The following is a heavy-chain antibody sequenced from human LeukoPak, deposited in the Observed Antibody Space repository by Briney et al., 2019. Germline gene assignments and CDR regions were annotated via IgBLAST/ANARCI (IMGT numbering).Heavy chain of an antibody. CDR2: IYYSGST. V-gene: IGHV4-59*01. Sequence: SETLSLTCTVSGGSISSYYWSWIRQPPGKGLEWIRYIYYSGSTNYNPSLKSRVTISVDTSKNQFSLKLSSVTAADTAVYYCARVDPYYQYMDVWGKGTMVTVSS. CDR3: ARVDPYYQYMDV. CDR1: GGSISSYY. J-gene: IGHJ6*03. D-gene: IGHD3/OR15-3a*01.